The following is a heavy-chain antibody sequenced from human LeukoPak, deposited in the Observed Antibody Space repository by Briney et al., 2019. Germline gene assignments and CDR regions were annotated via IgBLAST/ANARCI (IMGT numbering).Heavy chain of an antibody. J-gene: IGHJ6*02. CDR1: GYTFTGYY. CDR2: INPNSGGT. Sequence: ASVKVSCKASGYTFTGYYMHWVRQAPGQGLEWMGWINPNSGGTNYAQKFQGRVTMTRDTSISTAYMELSRLRSDDTAVYYCAGELPYYYGSGSYLDGMDVWGQGTTVTVSS. D-gene: IGHD3-10*01. CDR3: AGELPYYYGSGSYLDGMDV. V-gene: IGHV1-2*02.